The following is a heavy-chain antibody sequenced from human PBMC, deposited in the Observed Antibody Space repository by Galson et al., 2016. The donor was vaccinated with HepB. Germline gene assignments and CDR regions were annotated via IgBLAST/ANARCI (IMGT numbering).Heavy chain of an antibody. J-gene: IGHJ4*02. CDR2: IYWDDDK. CDR1: GFSLSTSGVG. V-gene: IGHV2-5*02. D-gene: IGHD4-23*01. Sequence: PALVKPTQTLTLTCTFSGFSLSTSGVGVGWIRQPPGKALEWLALIYWDDDKRYSPSLKSRLTITKDTSKDQVVLTMTIMDPVDTALSYCAHMGRDGGNKVLDHWGQGTLVTVSS. CDR3: AHMGRDGGNKVLDH.